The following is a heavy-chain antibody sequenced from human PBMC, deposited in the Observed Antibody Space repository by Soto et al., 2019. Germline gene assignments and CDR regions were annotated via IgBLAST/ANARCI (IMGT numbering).Heavy chain of an antibody. CDR2: IKPDGSEQ. CDR1: GFTFDKYY. Sequence: PGWSLRLACASSGFTFDKYYMTWVRQAPGKGPEWVANIKPDGSEQYYVDSVKGRFTISSDNANNSLYLQMNSLRAEDTAVYFCARGNWNYYYGFDVWGQGTTVTVSS. D-gene: IGHD1-20*01. CDR3: ARGNWNYYYGFDV. V-gene: IGHV3-7*01. J-gene: IGHJ6*02.